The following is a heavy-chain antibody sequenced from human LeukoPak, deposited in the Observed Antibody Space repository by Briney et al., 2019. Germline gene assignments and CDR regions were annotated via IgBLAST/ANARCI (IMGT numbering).Heavy chain of an antibody. CDR2: MNPNSGNT. D-gene: IGHD6-13*01. CDR1: GYTFTSCD. V-gene: IGHV1-8*01. Sequence: ASVKVSSQASGYTFTSCDINCVRQATGQGLEWMEWMNPNSGNTGYAQKFPGRVTMTRNTSISTAYMELSSLRSEDTAVYYSPGGSSSWYGNAFDIWGQGTMVTVSS. J-gene: IGHJ3*02. CDR3: PGGSSSWYGNAFDI.